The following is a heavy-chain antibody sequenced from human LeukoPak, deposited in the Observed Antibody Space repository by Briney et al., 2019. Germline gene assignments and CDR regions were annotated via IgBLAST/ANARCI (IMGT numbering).Heavy chain of an antibody. CDR2: IHYSGST. V-gene: IGHV4-39*07. CDR1: GGSISSSSYY. CDR3: ARVTGYMIEDYFDY. J-gene: IGHJ4*02. D-gene: IGHD3-22*01. Sequence: SETLSLTCTVSGGSISSSSYYWGWIRQPPGKGLEWIGSIHYSGSTNYNPSLKSRVTISVETSKNQFSLKLSSVTAADTAVYYCARVTGYMIEDYFDYWGQGTLVTVSS.